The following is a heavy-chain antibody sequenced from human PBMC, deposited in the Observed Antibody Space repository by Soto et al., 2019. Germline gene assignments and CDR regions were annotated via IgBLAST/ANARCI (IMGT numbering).Heavy chain of an antibody. CDR2: ISSSGSTI. J-gene: IGHJ6*02. D-gene: IGHD3-3*01. CDR1: GFTFSSYE. Sequence: GGSLRLSCAASGFTFSSYEMNWVRQAPGKGLEGVSYISSSGSTIYYADSVKGRFTISRDNAKNSLYLQMNSLRAEDTAVYYCAREAPAHYDFWSGYYFRSPYYGMDVWGQGTTVTVSS. V-gene: IGHV3-48*03. CDR3: AREAPAHYDFWSGYYFRSPYYGMDV.